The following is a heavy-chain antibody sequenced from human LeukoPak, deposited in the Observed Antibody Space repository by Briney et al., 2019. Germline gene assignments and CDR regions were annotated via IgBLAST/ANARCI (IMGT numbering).Heavy chain of an antibody. CDR1: GYTFTGYY. CDR3: ARPLLYSSSWSSYDY. Sequence: ASVKVSCKASGYTFTGYYMHWVRQAPGQGLEWMGWINPNSGGTNYAQKFQGRVTMTRDTSISTAYMELSSLRSEDTAVYYCARPLLYSSSWSSYDYWGQGTLVTVSS. D-gene: IGHD6-13*01. V-gene: IGHV1-2*02. J-gene: IGHJ4*02. CDR2: INPNSGGT.